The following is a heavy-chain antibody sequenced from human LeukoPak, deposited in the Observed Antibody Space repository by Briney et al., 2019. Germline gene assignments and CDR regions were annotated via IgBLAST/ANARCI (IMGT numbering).Heavy chain of an antibody. CDR2: IRYDGSNK. CDR3: AKVAGQTILEWLFYFDY. D-gene: IGHD3-3*01. V-gene: IGHV3-30*02. Sequence: GGSLRLSCAASGFTLSSYGMHWVRQAPGKGLEWVAFIRYDGSNKYYADSVKGRFTISRDNSKNTLYLQMNSLRAEDTAVYYCAKVAGQTILEWLFYFDYWGQGTLVTVSS. J-gene: IGHJ4*02. CDR1: GFTLSSYG.